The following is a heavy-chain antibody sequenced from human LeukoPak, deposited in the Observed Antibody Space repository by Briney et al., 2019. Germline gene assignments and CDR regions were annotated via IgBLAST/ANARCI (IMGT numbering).Heavy chain of an antibody. Sequence: PSETLSLTCAVSGGSISSGDYPWSWIRQPPGKGLEWIGYIFHTGHTSYNPSLKSRVTISVDMSKNQLSLKLSSVAAADTAVYYCARGFYGSGSQFDYWGQGTLVTVSS. J-gene: IGHJ4*02. V-gene: IGHV4-30-2*01. CDR1: GGSISSGDYP. CDR2: IFHTGHT. CDR3: ARGFYGSGSQFDY. D-gene: IGHD3-10*01.